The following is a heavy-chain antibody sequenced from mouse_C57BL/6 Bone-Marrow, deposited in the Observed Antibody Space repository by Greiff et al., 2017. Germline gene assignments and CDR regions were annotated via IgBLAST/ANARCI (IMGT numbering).Heavy chain of an antibody. CDR2: ISNGGGST. CDR1: GFTFSDYY. D-gene: IGHD1-1*01. CDR3: ARHGDGSGELYAMDY. Sequence: EVQGVESGGGLVQPGGSLKLSCAASGFTFSDYYMYWVRQTPEKRLEWVAYISNGGGSTYYPDTVKGRFTISRDNAKNTLYLQMSRLKSEDTAMYYCARHGDGSGELYAMDYWGQGTSVTVSS. V-gene: IGHV5-12*01. J-gene: IGHJ4*01.